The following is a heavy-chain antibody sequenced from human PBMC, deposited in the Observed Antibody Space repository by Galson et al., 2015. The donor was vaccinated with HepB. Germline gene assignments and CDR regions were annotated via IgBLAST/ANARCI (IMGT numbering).Heavy chain of an antibody. Sequence: SLRLSCAASGFTFSSYSMNWVRQAPGKGLEWVSSISSSSSYIYYADSVKGRFTISRDNAKNSLYLQMNSLRAEDTAVYYCASPPYSSSSDDYYYYMDVWGKGTTVTVSS. CDR2: ISSSSSYI. CDR3: ASPPYSSSSDDYYYYMDV. CDR1: GFTFSSYS. J-gene: IGHJ6*03. D-gene: IGHD6-6*01. V-gene: IGHV3-21*01.